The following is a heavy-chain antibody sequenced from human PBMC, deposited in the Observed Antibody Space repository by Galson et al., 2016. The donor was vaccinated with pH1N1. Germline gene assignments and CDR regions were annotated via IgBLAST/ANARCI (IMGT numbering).Heavy chain of an antibody. Sequence: SLRLSCAASGFTFSSHWMTWVRQAPGKGLEWVANIDRTGTEKYYGDSVKGRFTISRDISKNSLYLQMNSLRAEDTAVYYCEGGRAADYWGQGTLVTVSS. V-gene: IGHV3-7*01. J-gene: IGHJ4*02. CDR3: EGGRAADY. CDR1: GFTFSSHW. CDR2: IDRTGTEK. D-gene: IGHD3-16*01.